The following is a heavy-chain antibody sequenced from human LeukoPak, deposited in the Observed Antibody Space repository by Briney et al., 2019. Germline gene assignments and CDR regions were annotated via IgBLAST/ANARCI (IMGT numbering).Heavy chain of an antibody. Sequence: PGGSLRLSCAASGFSFSTYGMLWVRQAPGKGLEWVAVIWYDGSNKYYADSVKGRFTISRDNSKNTLYLQMNTLRAEDTAVYYCAKDRRTIVGATTWGQGTLVTVSS. CDR1: GFSFSTYG. CDR3: AKDRRTIVGATT. D-gene: IGHD1-26*01. V-gene: IGHV3-33*06. CDR2: IWYDGSNK. J-gene: IGHJ5*02.